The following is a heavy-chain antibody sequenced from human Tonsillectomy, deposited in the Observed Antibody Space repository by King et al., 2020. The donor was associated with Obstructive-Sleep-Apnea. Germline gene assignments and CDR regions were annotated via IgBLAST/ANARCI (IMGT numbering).Heavy chain of an antibody. CDR2: IYHSGST. V-gene: IGHV4-38-2*02. CDR1: GNSISSTYF. J-gene: IGHJ1*01. Sequence: QLQESGPGLVKPSETLSLICTVSGNSISSTYFWGWIRQPPGKGLEWIGNIYHSGSTSYNPSLKSRVTISVDTSTDQFSLKVNSVTAADTAVYYCARGRSGWSEYFQHWGQGTLVTVSS. D-gene: IGHD6-19*01. CDR3: ARGRSGWSEYFQH.